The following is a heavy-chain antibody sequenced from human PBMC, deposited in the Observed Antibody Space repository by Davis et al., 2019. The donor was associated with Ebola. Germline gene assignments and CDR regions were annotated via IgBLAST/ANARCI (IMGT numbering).Heavy chain of an antibody. Sequence: GESLKISCAASGFTFSTYAMHWVRQAPGKGLEWVAVISFDGGDKYYADSVKGRFTISRNNSKNTLYLQMNSLRAEDTAVYYCATGPHCSGTSCLGPFDSWGQGTLVTVSS. J-gene: IGHJ4*02. V-gene: IGHV3-30*14. D-gene: IGHD2-2*01. CDR2: ISFDGGDK. CDR1: GFTFSTYA. CDR3: ATGPHCSGTSCLGPFDS.